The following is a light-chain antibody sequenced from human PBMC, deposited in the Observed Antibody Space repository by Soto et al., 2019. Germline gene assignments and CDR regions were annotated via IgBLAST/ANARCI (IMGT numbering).Light chain of an antibody. CDR3: QQYYSTPLT. V-gene: IGKV4-1*01. CDR1: QSVLYSSNNKNY. Sequence: DIVMTQSPDSLAVSLGERATINCKSSQSVLYSSNNKNYLAWYQQKPGQPPKLLIYWASTRESGVPDRFSGSGSGTDFTTTISRLQAEDVADYYCQQYYSTPLTFGGGTKVEIK. CDR2: WAS. J-gene: IGKJ4*01.